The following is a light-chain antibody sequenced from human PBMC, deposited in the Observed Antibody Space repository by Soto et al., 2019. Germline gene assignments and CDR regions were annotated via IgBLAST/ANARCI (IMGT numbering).Light chain of an antibody. V-gene: IGLV2-14*01. J-gene: IGLJ1*01. CDR2: EVS. CDR3: TSYTINSTFV. Sequence: QSVLTQPAPLSGAPGQSITISGTGTSSEVGCYNYHNLYQLLPGKATKLLIYEVSTRPSGVSNRFSGSKSGNTDSLTISGLQAEDEADYYCTSYTINSTFVFGTGTKVTVL. CDR1: SSEVGCYNY.